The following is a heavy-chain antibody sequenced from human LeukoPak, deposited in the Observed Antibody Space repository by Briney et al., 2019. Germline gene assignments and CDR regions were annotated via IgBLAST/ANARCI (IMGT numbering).Heavy chain of an antibody. J-gene: IGHJ4*02. CDR1: GFTFSSYA. D-gene: IGHD6-13*01. Sequence: GGSLRLSCAASGFTFSSYAMSWFRQAPGKGLEWVSAISGSGGSTYYADSVKGRFTISRDNSKNTLYLQMNSLRAEDTAVYHCAKGEVRAAAGTGFDYWGQGTLVTVSS. CDR2: ISGSGGST. CDR3: AKGEVRAAAGTGFDY. V-gene: IGHV3-23*01.